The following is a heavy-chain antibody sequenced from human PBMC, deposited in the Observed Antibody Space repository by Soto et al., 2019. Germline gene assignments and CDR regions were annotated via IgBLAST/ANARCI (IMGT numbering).Heavy chain of an antibody. J-gene: IGHJ6*02. CDR3: AKDPDYYYGMDV. V-gene: IGHV3-23*01. CDR2: ISGSGGST. Sequence: EVQLLESGGGLVQPGGSLRLSCAASGFTFSSYAMSWVRQAPGEGLEWVSAISGSGGSTYYADSVKGRFTISRDNSKNTLYLQMNSLRAEDTAVYYCAKDPDYYYGMDVWGQGTTVTVSS. CDR1: GFTFSSYA.